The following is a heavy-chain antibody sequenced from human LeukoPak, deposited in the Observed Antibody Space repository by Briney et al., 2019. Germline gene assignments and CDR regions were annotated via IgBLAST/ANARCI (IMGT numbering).Heavy chain of an antibody. V-gene: IGHV4-39*01. CDR2: MYYSGTT. Sequence: SETLSLTCTVSGASIRTSSYYWGWIRQPPGKGLEWIGNMYYSGTTDYSRSLKSRVTISADTSKNQFSLKLSSVTAADTAVYYCAIGGVNFSGSYYYFEYWGQGSLVTVSS. CDR1: GASIRTSSYY. J-gene: IGHJ4*02. D-gene: IGHD1-26*01. CDR3: AIGGVNFSGSYYYFEY.